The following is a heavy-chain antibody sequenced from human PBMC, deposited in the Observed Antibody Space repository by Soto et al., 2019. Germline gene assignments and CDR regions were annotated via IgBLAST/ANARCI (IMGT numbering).Heavy chain of an antibody. CDR1: GGSISSGGYY. V-gene: IGHV4-31*03. D-gene: IGHD3-10*01. CDR2: IYYSWST. Sequence: QVQLQESGPGLVKPSQTLSLTCTVSGGSISSGGYYWSWIRQHPGKGLEWIGYIYYSWSTYYNPSLKSRVTISVDTSKNQFSLKRSSVTAADTAVYYCARDLGSGMQPYYMDVWGKGTTVTVSS. J-gene: IGHJ6*03. CDR3: ARDLGSGMQPYYMDV.